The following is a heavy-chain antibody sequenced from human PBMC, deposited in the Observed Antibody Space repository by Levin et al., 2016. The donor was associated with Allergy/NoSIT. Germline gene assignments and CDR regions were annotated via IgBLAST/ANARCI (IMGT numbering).Heavy chain of an antibody. D-gene: IGHD2-15*01. Sequence: WIRQPPGKGLEWIGYMFNSGSTYYNPSLKSRVTISVDKSKNQFSLKLSSVTAADTAVYYCARGRGAYWGQGTLVTVSS. J-gene: IGHJ4*02. V-gene: IGHV4-31*02. CDR3: ARGRGAY. CDR2: MFNSGST.